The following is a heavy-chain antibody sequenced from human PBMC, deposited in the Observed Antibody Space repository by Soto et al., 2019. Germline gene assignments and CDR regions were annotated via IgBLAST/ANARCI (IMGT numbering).Heavy chain of an antibody. J-gene: IGHJ4*02. CDR2: ISSSSSYT. V-gene: IGHV3-11*05. CDR1: GFTFSDYY. CDR3: ASFALYSSSWYVGY. Sequence: QVQLVESGGGLVKPGGSLRLSCAASGFTFSDYYMSWIRQAPGKGLEWVSYISSSSSYTNYADSVKGRFTISRDNAKNSPYLQMNSLRAEDTAVYYCASFALYSSSWYVGYWGQGTLVTVSS. D-gene: IGHD6-13*01.